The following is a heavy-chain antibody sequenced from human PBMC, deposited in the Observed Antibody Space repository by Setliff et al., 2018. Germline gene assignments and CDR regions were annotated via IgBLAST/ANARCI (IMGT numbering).Heavy chain of an antibody. D-gene: IGHD3-3*01. CDR1: DGSISSRHYY. Sequence: SETLSLTRTVSDGSISSRHYYWSWIRQPAGKGLEWLGQIYTSWSTNYNPSLKGRATLSIDASKRQFSLKLTSVTAADTAVYYCARMSGFQYMDVWGKGTTVTVSS. CDR2: IYTSWST. V-gene: IGHV4-61*09. J-gene: IGHJ6*03. CDR3: ARMSGFQYMDV.